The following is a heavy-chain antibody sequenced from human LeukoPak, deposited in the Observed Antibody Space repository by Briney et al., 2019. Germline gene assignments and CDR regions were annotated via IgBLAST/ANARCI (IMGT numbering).Heavy chain of an antibody. CDR1: GLTFSSSW. D-gene: IGHD2-15*01. Sequence: GGSLRLSCAVSGLTFSSSWMDWVRQAPGKGLEWVASINPDGNKKYSADSVKGRFTISRDNAENSLYLQMNSLRVEDTAFYYCARGYCSGGSCYSGYFDYWGQGTLVTVSS. V-gene: IGHV3-7*01. CDR2: INPDGNKK. CDR3: ARGYCSGGSCYSGYFDY. J-gene: IGHJ4*02.